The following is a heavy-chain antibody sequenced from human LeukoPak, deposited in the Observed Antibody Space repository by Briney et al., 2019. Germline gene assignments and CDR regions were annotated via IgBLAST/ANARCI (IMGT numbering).Heavy chain of an antibody. CDR1: GFTVSSKC. V-gene: IGHV3-53*01. J-gene: IGHJ3*02. CDR3: ASLSMAMAFDI. CDR2: IYSGGST. D-gene: IGHD2/OR15-2a*01. Sequence: GSLRLSCAASGFTVSSKCMSWVRQAPGKGLEWVSVIYSGGSTYYADSVKGRFTISRDNSKNTLYLQMNSLRAEDTAVYYCASLSMAMAFDIWGQGTMVTVSS.